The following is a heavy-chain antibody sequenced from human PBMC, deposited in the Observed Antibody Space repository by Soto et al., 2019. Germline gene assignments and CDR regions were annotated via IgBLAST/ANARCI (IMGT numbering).Heavy chain of an antibody. J-gene: IGHJ5*02. D-gene: IGHD6-13*01. Sequence: ASVKVSCKASGYTFTIYGISWVRQAPGQGLEWMGWISAYNGNTNYAQKFQGRVTMTRNTSMSTAYMELSSLRSEDTAVYYCARERSAGTGWLDPWGQGTLVTVSS. V-gene: IGHV1-18*01. CDR2: ISAYNGNT. CDR1: GYTFTIYG. CDR3: ARERSAGTGWLDP.